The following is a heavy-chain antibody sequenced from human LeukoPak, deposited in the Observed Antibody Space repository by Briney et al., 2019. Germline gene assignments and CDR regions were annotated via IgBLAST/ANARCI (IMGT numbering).Heavy chain of an antibody. J-gene: IGHJ6*03. Sequence: PSETLSLTCTVSGGSISSSSYYWGWIRQPPGKGLEWIGSIYYSGSTYYNPSLKSRVTISVDTSKNQFSLKLSSVTAADTAVYYCARVRRDRIGGYGHTYYYYYYYMDVWGKGTTVTVSS. CDR3: ARVRRDRIGGYGHTYYYYYYYMDV. D-gene: IGHD5-12*01. V-gene: IGHV4-39*07. CDR2: IYYSGST. CDR1: GGSISSSSYY.